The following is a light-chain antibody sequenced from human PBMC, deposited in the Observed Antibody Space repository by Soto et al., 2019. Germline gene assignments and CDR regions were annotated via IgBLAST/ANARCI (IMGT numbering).Light chain of an antibody. CDR1: QSLLYCSNNKNY. Sequence: DIVMTQSPDSLAVSLGERATINCKSSQSLLYCSNNKNYFAWYQQKPGQPPKLLIYWASTRESGVPDRFSGSGSGTDFTLTISSLQAEDEAVYYCQQYYSTPRTFGQGTKVDIK. CDR3: QQYYSTPRT. CDR2: WAS. V-gene: IGKV4-1*01. J-gene: IGKJ1*01.